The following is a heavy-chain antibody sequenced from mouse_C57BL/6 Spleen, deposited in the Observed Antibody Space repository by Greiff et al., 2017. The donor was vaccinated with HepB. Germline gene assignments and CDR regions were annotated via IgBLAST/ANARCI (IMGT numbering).Heavy chain of an antibody. V-gene: IGHV1-69*01. CDR1: GYTFTSYW. CDR2: IDPSDSYT. Sequence: QVQLQQPGAELVMPGASVKLSCKASGYTFTSYWMHWVKQRPGQGLEWIGEIDPSDSYTNYNQKFKGKSTLTVDKSSSTAYMQLSSLTSEDSAVYDCARRGLRGAMDYWGQGTSVTVSS. D-gene: IGHD3-1*01. CDR3: ARRGLRGAMDY. J-gene: IGHJ4*01.